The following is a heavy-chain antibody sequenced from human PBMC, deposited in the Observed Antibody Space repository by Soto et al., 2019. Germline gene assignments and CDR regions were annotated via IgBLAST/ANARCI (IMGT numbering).Heavy chain of an antibody. D-gene: IGHD3-3*02. J-gene: IGHJ6*02. CDR3: ARDRQYYHFWGGYQNEGPYGMDV. Sequence: QVQLQQWGAGLLKPSETLSLTCAVYGGSFSGYFWTWIRQAPGKGLEWIGKINHSGGTNYNSSLKSCVTISVDTSKSQFSLILSSVTAADTAVYYCARDRQYYHFWGGYQNEGPYGMDVWGQGTTVTVSS. V-gene: IGHV4-34*02. CDR2: INHSGGT. CDR1: GGSFSGYF.